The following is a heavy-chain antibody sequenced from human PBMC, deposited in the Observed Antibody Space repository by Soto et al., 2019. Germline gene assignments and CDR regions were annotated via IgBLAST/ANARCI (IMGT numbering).Heavy chain of an antibody. Sequence: QVQLVQSGAEVKKPGSSVKVSCKASGGTFSSYAISWVRQAPGQGLEWMGGIIPIFGTANYAQKFQGRVTITADESTSTDYMELSSLRSEDTAVYYCARLGYGSGGSCLGYYFDYWGQGTLVTVSS. V-gene: IGHV1-69*01. D-gene: IGHD2-15*01. J-gene: IGHJ4*02. CDR1: GGTFSSYA. CDR3: ARLGYGSGGSCLGYYFDY. CDR2: IIPIFGTA.